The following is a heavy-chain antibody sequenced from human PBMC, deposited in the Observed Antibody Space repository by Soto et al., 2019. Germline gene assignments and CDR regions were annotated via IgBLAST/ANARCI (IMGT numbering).Heavy chain of an antibody. V-gene: IGHV1-2*04. D-gene: IGHD6-13*01. CDR1: GYTFTGYY. CDR2: INPNSGGT. Sequence: ASVKVSCKASGYTFTGYYMHWVRQAPGQGLEWMGWINPNSGGTNYAQKFQGWVTMTRDTSISTAYMELSRLRSDDTAVYYCARDKTNLAAAGTEFWFDPWGQGTLVTVSS. J-gene: IGHJ5*02. CDR3: ARDKTNLAAAGTEFWFDP.